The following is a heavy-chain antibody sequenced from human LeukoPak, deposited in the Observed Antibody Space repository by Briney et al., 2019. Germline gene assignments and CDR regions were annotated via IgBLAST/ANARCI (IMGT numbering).Heavy chain of an antibody. CDR3: ASSGGVLRYFDWLHTNFDY. V-gene: IGHV4-38-2*01. J-gene: IGHJ4*02. CDR1: GYSISSGYY. CDR2: IYHSGST. D-gene: IGHD3-9*01. Sequence: TSETLSPTCAVSGYSISSGYYWGWIRQPPGKGLEGIGSIYHSGSTYYNPSLKSRVTISVDTSKNQFSLQLSSVTAADTAVYYCASSGGVLRYFDWLHTNFDYWGQGTLVTVSS.